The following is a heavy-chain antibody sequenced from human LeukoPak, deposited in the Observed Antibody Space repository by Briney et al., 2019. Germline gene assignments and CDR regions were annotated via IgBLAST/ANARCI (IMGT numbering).Heavy chain of an antibody. J-gene: IGHJ4*02. CDR2: ISGSGDIT. V-gene: IGHV3-23*01. CDR1: GFTFRSYA. Sequence: PGGSLTLSCGASGFTFRSYAMSWVRQAPGKGLEWFSAISGSGDITYYADSVKGRFTMSRDNFKNTLYLQMNSLRAEDTAVYYCAKVSRFAVVPAAMLDYWGQGIQVTVSS. CDR3: AKVSRFAVVPAAMLDY. D-gene: IGHD2-2*01.